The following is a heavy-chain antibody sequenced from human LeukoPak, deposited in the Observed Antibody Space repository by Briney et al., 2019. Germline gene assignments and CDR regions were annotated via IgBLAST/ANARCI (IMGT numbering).Heavy chain of an antibody. CDR3: AKTPTPIYSGSPFDP. J-gene: IGHJ5*02. CDR1: GYTFTSYG. Sequence: ASVKVSCKASGYTFTSYGISWVRQAPGQGLEWMGWISGYNGNTNYAQKLQDRVTMTTDTSTSTAYMELRSLRSDDTAVYYCAKTPTPIYSGSPFDPWGQGTLVTVSS. V-gene: IGHV1-18*01. CDR2: ISGYNGNT. D-gene: IGHD1-26*01.